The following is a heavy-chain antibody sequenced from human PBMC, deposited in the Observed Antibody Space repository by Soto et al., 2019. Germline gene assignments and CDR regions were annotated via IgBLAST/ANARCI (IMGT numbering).Heavy chain of an antibody. V-gene: IGHV1-8*01. J-gene: IGHJ5*02. CDR2: MNPNSGNT. CDR1: GYTFTSYD. D-gene: IGHD6-13*01. CDR3: ARERSAAGTGWFDP. Sequence: ASVKVSCKASGYTFTSYDIDWVRQATGQGLEWMGWMNPNSGNTGYAQKFQGRVTMTRNTSISTAYMELSSLRSEDTAVYYCARERSAAGTGWFDPWGQGTLVTVSS.